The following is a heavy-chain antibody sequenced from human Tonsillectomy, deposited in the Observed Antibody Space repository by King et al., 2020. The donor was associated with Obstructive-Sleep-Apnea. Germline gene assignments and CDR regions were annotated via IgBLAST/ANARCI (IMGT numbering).Heavy chain of an antibody. CDR1: GYSFTTYW. CDR2: IDPIDSYT. J-gene: IGHJ6*02. V-gene: IGHV5-10-1*01. D-gene: IGHD4-17*01. Sequence: VQLVQSGSEVKKPGESLRISCKGSGYSFTTYWISWVRQMPGKGLEWMGKIDPIDSYTDYSPSFQGHVTISVDKSITTAYLHGSRLTAWDTAMDYCARSPLNDFGDYGLLGGMDVWGQGTTVTVSS. CDR3: ARSPLNDFGDYGLLGGMDV.